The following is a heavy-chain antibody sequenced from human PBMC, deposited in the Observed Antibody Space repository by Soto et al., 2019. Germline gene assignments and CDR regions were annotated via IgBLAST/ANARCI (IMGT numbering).Heavy chain of an antibody. Sequence: QVQLVQSGAEVKKPGSSVKVSCKASVGTFSSYAISWVRQAPGQGLEWMGGIIPIFGTGNYAQKFQGRVTITADESTSTAYMELSSLRSEDTAVYYCARARTSSCPVGCWFDPWGQGTLVTVSS. D-gene: IGHD2-15*01. CDR1: VGTFSSYA. CDR3: ARARTSSCPVGCWFDP. CDR2: IIPIFGTG. J-gene: IGHJ5*02. V-gene: IGHV1-69*12.